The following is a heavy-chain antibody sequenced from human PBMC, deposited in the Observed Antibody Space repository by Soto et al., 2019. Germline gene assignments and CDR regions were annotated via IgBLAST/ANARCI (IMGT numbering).Heavy chain of an antibody. CDR3: ARDKGLRYFDWVFDS. J-gene: IGHJ4*02. D-gene: IGHD3-9*01. CDR1: GFSFSSNG. Sequence: GGSLRLSCSASGFSFSSNGMHWVRQAPGKGLEWVAFIGFDGTSLDYADSVKGRFTVSRDNAEDTLYLQMNSLRGEDTALYYCARDKGLRYFDWVFDSCAQGTLVTVSS. CDR2: IGFDGTSL. V-gene: IGHV3-30*02.